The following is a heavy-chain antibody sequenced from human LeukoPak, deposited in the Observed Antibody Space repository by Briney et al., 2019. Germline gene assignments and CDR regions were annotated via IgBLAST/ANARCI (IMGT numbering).Heavy chain of an antibody. V-gene: IGHV4-59*01. CDR1: GGSIDSDY. CDR3: ARSPPTDYYYLYP. J-gene: IGHJ5*02. D-gene: IGHD3-22*01. Sequence: KPSETLSLTCTVSGGSIDSDYWSWIRQPPGKGLEWIGYIYYSGPTNYNPSLKSRVTISVDTSKSQFSLRLSSVTAADTAMYYCARSPPTDYYYLYPWGQGTLVTVSS. CDR2: IYYSGPT.